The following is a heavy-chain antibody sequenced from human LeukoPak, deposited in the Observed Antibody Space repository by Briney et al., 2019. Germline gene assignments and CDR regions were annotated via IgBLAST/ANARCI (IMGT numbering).Heavy chain of an antibody. CDR3: ARGRDHAFDI. Sequence: GGPLRLSFAAPGLAFSSSAMNWVRQTPGKGLEWLSYSSASSSDVYYADSVKGRFTISRDNAKSSLYLQMNSLTAEDTAIYFCARGRDHAFDIWGQGTRVTVSS. J-gene: IGHJ3*02. CDR1: GLAFSSSA. V-gene: IGHV3-48*01. CDR2: SSASSSDV.